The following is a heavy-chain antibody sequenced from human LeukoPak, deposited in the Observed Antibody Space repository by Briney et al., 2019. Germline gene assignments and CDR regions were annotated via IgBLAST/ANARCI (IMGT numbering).Heavy chain of an antibody. V-gene: IGHV4-4*07. CDR2: IYTSGST. D-gene: IGHD4-17*01. CDR3: ARVRVDDYGDYRVTVFDY. Sequence: SETLSLTCTVSGGSISSYYWSWIRQPAGKGLEWIGRIYTSGSTNYNPSPKSRDTMSVDTSKNPFSLKLCSVTAAETAAYYCARVRVDDYGDYRVTVFDYWGQGTLVTVSS. CDR1: GGSISSYY. J-gene: IGHJ4*02.